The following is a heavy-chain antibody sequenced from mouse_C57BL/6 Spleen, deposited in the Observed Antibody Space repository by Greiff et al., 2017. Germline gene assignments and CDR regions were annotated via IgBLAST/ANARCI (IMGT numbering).Heavy chain of an antibody. J-gene: IGHJ1*03. CDR2: IRLKSDNYAT. CDR1: GFTFSNYW. D-gene: IGHD2-5*01. Sequence: EVKLMESGGGLVQPGGSMKLSCVASGFTFSNYWMNWVRQSPEKGLEWVAQIRLKSDNYATHYAESVKGRFTISRDDSKSSVYLQMNNLRAEDTGIYYCTGASNGWYFDVWGTGTTVTVSS. CDR3: TGASNGWYFDV. V-gene: IGHV6-3*01.